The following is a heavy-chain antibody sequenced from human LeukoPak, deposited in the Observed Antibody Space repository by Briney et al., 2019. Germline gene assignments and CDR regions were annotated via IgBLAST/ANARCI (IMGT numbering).Heavy chain of an antibody. Sequence: ASVKVSCKASGYTFISYAISWVRQAPGQGLEWMGWISAYNGDTKYAQKLQGRVTMTTDTSTSTAYMELRSLRSDDTAVYYCARVEGYCSGGSCYFDYWGQGTLVTVSP. CDR3: ARVEGYCSGGSCYFDY. D-gene: IGHD2-15*01. V-gene: IGHV1-18*01. J-gene: IGHJ4*02. CDR1: GYTFISYA. CDR2: ISAYNGDT.